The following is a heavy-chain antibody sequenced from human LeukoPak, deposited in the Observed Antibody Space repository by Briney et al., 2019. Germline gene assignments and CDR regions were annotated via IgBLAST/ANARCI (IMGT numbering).Heavy chain of an antibody. D-gene: IGHD2-15*01. CDR2: MNPYSGNT. V-gene: IGHV1-8*01. J-gene: IGHJ5*02. Sequence: ASVKVSCKASGYTFTSYDINWVRQATGQGLEWMGWMNPYSGNTGYAQKFQGRVTMTRNTSIRTAYMELSSLRSEDTAVYYCARGRGNYCSGGSCYSRWFDPWGQGTLVTVSS. CDR3: ARGRGNYCSGGSCYSRWFDP. CDR1: GYTFTSYD.